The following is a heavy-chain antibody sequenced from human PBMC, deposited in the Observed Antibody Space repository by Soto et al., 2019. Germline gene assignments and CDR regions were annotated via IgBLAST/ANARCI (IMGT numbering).Heavy chain of an antibody. V-gene: IGHV1-69*12. D-gene: IGHD2-8*01. CDR2: IIPIFGTA. CDR1: GGTFSSYA. J-gene: IGHJ6*02. CDR3: ARFRIVLSGGQNGMDV. Sequence: QVQLVQSGAEVKKPGSSVKVSCKASGGTFSSYAISWVRQAPGQGLEWMGGIIPIFGTANYAQKFQGRVTITADESTSXAYRELSSLRSEDTAVYYCARFRIVLSGGQNGMDVWGQGTTVTVSS.